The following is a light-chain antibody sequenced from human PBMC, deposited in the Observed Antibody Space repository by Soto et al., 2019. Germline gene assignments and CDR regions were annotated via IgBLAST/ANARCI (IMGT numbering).Light chain of an antibody. V-gene: IGLV2-14*01. Sequence: QSALTQPASVSGSPGQSITISCTGTSSDVGGYNYVSWYQQHPGKAPKLMIYEVSNRPSGVSNRFSASKSGNTASLTISGLQAEDEADYYCNSYTSTTTLFGGGTKVTVL. CDR1: SSDVGGYNY. CDR3: NSYTSTTTL. CDR2: EVS. J-gene: IGLJ2*01.